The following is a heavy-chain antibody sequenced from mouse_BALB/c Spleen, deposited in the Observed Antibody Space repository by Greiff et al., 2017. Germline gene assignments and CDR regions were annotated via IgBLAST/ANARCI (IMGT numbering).Heavy chain of an antibody. D-gene: IGHD2-4*01. V-gene: IGHV2-6-4*01. J-gene: IGHJ3*01. CDR1: GFSLSRYS. CDR3: ASYYDYGSWFAY. Sequence: QVQLKESGPGLVAPSQSLSITCTVSGFSLSRYSVHWVRQPPGKGLEWLGMIWGGGSTDYNSALKSRLSISKDNSKSQVFLKMNSLQTDDTAMYYCASYYDYGSWFAYWGQGTLVTVSA. CDR2: IWGGGST.